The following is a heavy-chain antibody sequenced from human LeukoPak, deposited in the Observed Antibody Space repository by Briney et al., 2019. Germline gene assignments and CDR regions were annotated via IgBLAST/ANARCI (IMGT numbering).Heavy chain of an antibody. CDR1: GFTFSSYS. J-gene: IGHJ6*02. Sequence: PGGSLRLSCAASGFTFSSYSMNWVRQAPGMGLEWVAVISYDGSNKYYADSVKGRFTISRDNSKNTLYLQMNSLRAEDTAVYYCAKDNPRGNDFWSGFRYYYGMDVWGQGTTVTVSS. CDR2: ISYDGSNK. CDR3: AKDNPRGNDFWSGFRYYYGMDV. D-gene: IGHD3-3*01. V-gene: IGHV3-30*18.